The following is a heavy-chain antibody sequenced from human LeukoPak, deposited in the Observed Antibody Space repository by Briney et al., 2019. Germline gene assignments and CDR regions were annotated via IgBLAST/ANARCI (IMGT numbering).Heavy chain of an antibody. Sequence: GGSLRLSCAASGFSVSSNYMSWVRQAPGKGLEWVANIKQDGSEKYYVDSVKGRFTISRDNAKNSLYLQMNSLRAEDTAVYYCARDCLYYDFWSGYYEYWGQGTLVTVSS. J-gene: IGHJ4*02. CDR3: ARDCLYYDFWSGYYEY. D-gene: IGHD3-3*01. CDR2: IKQDGSEK. CDR1: GFSVSSNY. V-gene: IGHV3-7*01.